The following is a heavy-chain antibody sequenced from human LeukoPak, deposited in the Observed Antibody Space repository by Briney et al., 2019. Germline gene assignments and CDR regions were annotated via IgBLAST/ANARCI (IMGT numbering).Heavy chain of an antibody. V-gene: IGHV4-34*01. CDR2: INHSGST. Sequence: SETLSLTCAVYGGSFSGYYWSRIRQPPGKGLEWIGEINHSGSTNYNPSLKSRVTISVDTSKNQFSLKLSSVTAADTAVYYCARGSYCGGDCYPRPFDYWGQGTLVTVSS. CDR3: ARGSYCGGDCYPRPFDY. D-gene: IGHD2-21*02. J-gene: IGHJ4*02. CDR1: GGSFSGYY.